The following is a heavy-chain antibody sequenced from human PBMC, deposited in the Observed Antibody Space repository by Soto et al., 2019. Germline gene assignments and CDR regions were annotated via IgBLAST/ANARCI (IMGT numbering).Heavy chain of an antibody. CDR3: ARESTVGSPYGMDV. J-gene: IGHJ6*02. D-gene: IGHD1-26*01. CDR2: IYHSGST. V-gene: IGHV4-30-2*01. CDR1: GGSISSGGYS. Sequence: QLQLQESGSGLVKPSQTLSLTCAVSGGSISSGGYSWSWIRQPPGKGLEWIGYIYHSGSTYYNPSLKSRVTIPVDRSKNQFSLKLSSVTAADTAVYYCARESTVGSPYGMDVWGQGTTVTVSS.